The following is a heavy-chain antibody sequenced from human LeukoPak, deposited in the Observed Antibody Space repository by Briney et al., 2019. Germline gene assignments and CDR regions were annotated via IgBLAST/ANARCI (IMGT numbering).Heavy chain of an antibody. D-gene: IGHD4-17*01. J-gene: IGHJ4*02. CDR1: GGSISTYY. V-gene: IGHV4-4*07. CDR3: ATTTVTTSAGFDY. CDR2: IYTSGST. Sequence: KPSETLSLTCTVSGGSISTYYWSWIRQPAGKGLEWIGHIYTSGSTNYNPSLKSRVTISVDTSKNQFSLKLSSVTAADTAVYYCATTTVTTSAGFDYWGQGTLVTVSS.